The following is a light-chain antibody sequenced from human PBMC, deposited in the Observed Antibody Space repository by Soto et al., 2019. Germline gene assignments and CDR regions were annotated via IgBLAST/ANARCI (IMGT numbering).Light chain of an antibody. V-gene: IGLV2-14*01. CDR3: SSYTSSSTEV. CDR1: ISDIGGYNF. CDR2: DVN. J-gene: IGLJ1*01. Sequence: QSALTQPASVSGSPGQSITISCTGTISDIGGYNFISWYQHHPGKAPKLVIYDVNNRPSGISYRFSGSKSGNTASLTISGLQAEDEADYYCSSYTSSSTEVFGTGTKVTVL.